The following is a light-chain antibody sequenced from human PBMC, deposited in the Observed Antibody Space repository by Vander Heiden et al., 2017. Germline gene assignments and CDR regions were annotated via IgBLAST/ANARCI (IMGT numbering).Light chain of an antibody. CDR2: GNT. CDR1: SSNIGAGYD. Sequence: QSVLTQPPSVSGAPGQRVTIPCTGSSSNIGAGYDVHWYPQLPGTAPKILIYGNTNRPSGVPDRFSGSKSGTSASLAITGLQAEDEADYYCQSYYSSLSGWVFGGGTKLTVV. V-gene: IGLV1-40*01. J-gene: IGLJ3*02. CDR3: QSYYSSLSGWV.